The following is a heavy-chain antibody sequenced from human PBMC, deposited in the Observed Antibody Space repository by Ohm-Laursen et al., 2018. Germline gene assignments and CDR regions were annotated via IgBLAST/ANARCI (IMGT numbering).Heavy chain of an antibody. V-gene: IGHV1-18*01. J-gene: IGHJ4*02. CDR2: ISAYNGNT. Sequence: SVKVSCKASGYTFTNYGVSWVRQAPGQGLEWMGWISAYNGNTNYAQSLQGRVTMTTDTSTSTAYMELRSLRSDDTAVYYCARDYDSSGHFDYWGQGTLVTVSS. CDR1: GYTFTNYG. CDR3: ARDYDSSGHFDY. D-gene: IGHD3-22*01.